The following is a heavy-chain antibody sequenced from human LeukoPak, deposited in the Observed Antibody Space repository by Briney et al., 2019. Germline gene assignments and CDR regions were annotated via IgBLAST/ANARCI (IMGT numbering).Heavy chain of an antibody. V-gene: IGHV3-23*01. D-gene: IGHD5-24*01. Sequence: GGSLRLSCAASGFTFNSYAMGWVRQAPGKGLEWVSTISSSSGDTYYADSVKGRLTVSRDNSKNTLYLQMNGLRAEDTAVYYCARVAWPDAFDIWGQGTMVTVS. CDR3: ARVAWPDAFDI. CDR2: ISSSSGDT. CDR1: GFTFNSYA. J-gene: IGHJ3*02.